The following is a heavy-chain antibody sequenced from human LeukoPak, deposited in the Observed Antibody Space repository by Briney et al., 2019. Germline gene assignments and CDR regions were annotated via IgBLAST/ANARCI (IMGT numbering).Heavy chain of an antibody. D-gene: IGHD1-26*01. CDR2: ISYDGSNK. J-gene: IGHJ1*01. Sequence: PGGSLRLSCAASGFTFNSYGMHWVRQVPGKGLEGVALISYDGSNKYYADSVKGRFTISRDNSKNTLYLQMNSLRAEDTAVYYCASSGIVGAQRYFQHWGQGTLVTVSS. CDR1: GFTFNSYG. CDR3: ASSGIVGAQRYFQH. V-gene: IGHV3-30*03.